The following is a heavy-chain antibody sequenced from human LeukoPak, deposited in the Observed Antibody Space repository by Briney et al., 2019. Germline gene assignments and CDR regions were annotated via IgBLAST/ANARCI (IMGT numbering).Heavy chain of an antibody. J-gene: IGHJ4*02. CDR2: IYTSGST. Sequence: KPSQTLSLTCTVSGGSISSGSYYWSWIRQPAGKGLEWIGRIYTSGSTNYNPSLKSRVTISVDTSKNQFSLKLSSVTAADTAVYYCARELVYSHGHFDYWGQGTLVTVSS. D-gene: IGHD5-18*01. V-gene: IGHV4-61*02. CDR1: GGSISSGSYY. CDR3: ARELVYSHGHFDY.